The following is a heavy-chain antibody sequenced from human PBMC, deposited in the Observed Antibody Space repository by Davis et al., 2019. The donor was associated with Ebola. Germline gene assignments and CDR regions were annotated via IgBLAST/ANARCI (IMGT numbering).Heavy chain of an antibody. CDR1: GFTFSSYW. Sequence: GESLKISCAASGFTFSSYWMSWVRQAPGKGLEWVANIKQDGSEKYYVDSVKGRFTISRDNAKNSLYLQMNSLRAEDTAVYYCARDRRPSRGYYPGSHGMDVWGQGTTVTVSS. CDR3: ARDRRPSRGYYPGSHGMDV. CDR2: IKQDGSEK. V-gene: IGHV3-7*01. D-gene: IGHD3-22*01. J-gene: IGHJ6*02.